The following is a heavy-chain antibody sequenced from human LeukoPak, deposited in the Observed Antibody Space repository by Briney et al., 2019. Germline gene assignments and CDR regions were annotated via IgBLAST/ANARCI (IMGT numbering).Heavy chain of an antibody. CDR3: ARSGDESTGHYASLHF. D-gene: IGHD2-8*02. CDR2: INPKSGAT. V-gene: IGHV1-2*02. J-gene: IGHJ3*01. Sequence: ASVGVSCKASGYTFDENHIHWVRQAPGQGPEWVGWINPKSGATDSAQQFQGRLTMTRDTSIDTASMDLSGLRLDDTGIYYCARSGDESTGHYASLHFWGQGTMVTVSS. CDR1: GYTFDENH.